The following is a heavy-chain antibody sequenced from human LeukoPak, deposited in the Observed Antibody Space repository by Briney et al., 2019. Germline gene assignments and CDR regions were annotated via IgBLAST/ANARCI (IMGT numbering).Heavy chain of an antibody. V-gene: IGHV3-7*01. D-gene: IGHD3-3*01. CDR2: INEDGSEK. CDR3: ASSLFLGGYDFWSGYSDYYYYMDV. CDR1: GFTFSKTW. Sequence: PGGSLRLSCAAAGFTFSKTWMSWVRQAPGKGLAWVASINEDGSEKQYVDSVKGRVTISRDNAKNSLYLQMNSLRAEDTAVYYCASSLFLGGYDFWSGYSDYYYYMDVWGKGTTVTVSS. J-gene: IGHJ6*03.